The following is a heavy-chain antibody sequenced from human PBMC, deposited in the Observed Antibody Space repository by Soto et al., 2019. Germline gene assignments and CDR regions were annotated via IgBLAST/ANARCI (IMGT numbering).Heavy chain of an antibody. Sequence: WSLRLSCAASGFTFSSYAMHWVRQAPGKGLEWVAVISYDGSNKYYADSVKGRFTISRDNSKNTLYLQMNSLRAEDTAVYYCARESRYFDWLLDYWGQGTLVTVSS. CDR3: ARESRYFDWLLDY. V-gene: IGHV3-30-3*01. D-gene: IGHD3-9*01. CDR2: ISYDGSNK. CDR1: GFTFSSYA. J-gene: IGHJ4*02.